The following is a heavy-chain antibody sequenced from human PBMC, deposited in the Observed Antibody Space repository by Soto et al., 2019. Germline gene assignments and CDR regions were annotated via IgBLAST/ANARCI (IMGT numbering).Heavy chain of an antibody. CDR3: TKDRQPLAFGYGLDV. J-gene: IGHJ6*02. D-gene: IGHD2-21*01. CDR2: TSYDGTYT. CDR1: GFTFNIFA. V-gene: IGHV3-30*18. Sequence: QVPLVESGGGVVQPGRSLRLSCAASGFTFNIFAMHWVCQAPGKGLEWVATTSYDGTYTFYAGSVEGRFTISRDDSNDTLFLLLSGLRPEDTAVYYCTKDRQPLAFGYGLDVWGQGTTVTVSS.